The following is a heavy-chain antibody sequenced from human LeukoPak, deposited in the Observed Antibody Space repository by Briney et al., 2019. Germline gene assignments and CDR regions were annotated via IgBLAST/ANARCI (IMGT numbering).Heavy chain of an antibody. J-gene: IGHJ4*02. CDR2: ISVGGGVT. Sequence: TGGSLRLSCAASGFTFSSYAMSWVRQAPGKGLEWVSAISVGGGVTYYADSVEGRFTISRDDSKNTLYLQMNSLRAEDTAVYYCAKDGIRWSHFDSWGQGTLVTVSS. CDR3: AKDGIRWSHFDS. V-gene: IGHV3-23*01. CDR1: GFTFSSYA. D-gene: IGHD4-23*01.